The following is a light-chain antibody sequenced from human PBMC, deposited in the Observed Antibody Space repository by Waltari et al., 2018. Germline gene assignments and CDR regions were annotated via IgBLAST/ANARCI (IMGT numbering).Light chain of an antibody. CDR1: QGIYSW. CDR3: QQTNSFPLT. CDR2: AAS. J-gene: IGKJ4*01. V-gene: IGKV1-12*01. Sequence: DIQMTQSPSSVSASVGASVTITCRASQGIYSWLAWYQQKPGTAPKLLIFAASSLQSGVPSRFSGSGSGTDFTLTISSLQPEDFATYYCQQTNSFPLTFGGGTKVDIK.